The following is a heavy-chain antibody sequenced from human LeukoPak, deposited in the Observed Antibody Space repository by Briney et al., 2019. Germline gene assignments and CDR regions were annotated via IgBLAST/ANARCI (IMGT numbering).Heavy chain of an antibody. CDR3: ATLPYSSSPVDY. V-gene: IGHV1-24*01. J-gene: IGHJ4*02. D-gene: IGHD6-6*01. CDR1: GYTLTELS. CDR2: FDPEDGET. Sequence: GASVKVSCKVSGYTLTELSMHWVRQAPGKGLEWMGGFDPEDGETIYAQKFQGRVTMTEDTSTDTAYMELGSLRSEDTAVYYCATLPYSSSPVDYWGQGTLVTVSS.